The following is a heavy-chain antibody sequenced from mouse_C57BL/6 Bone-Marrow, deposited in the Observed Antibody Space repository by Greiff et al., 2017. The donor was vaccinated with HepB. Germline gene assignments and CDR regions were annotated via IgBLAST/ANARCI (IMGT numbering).Heavy chain of an antibody. D-gene: IGHD3-3*01. CDR1: GYTFTDYY. V-gene: IGHV1-76*01. Sequence: QVQLQQSGAELVRPGASVKLSCKASGYTFTDYYINWVKQRPGQGLEWIARIDTGSGNTYYNETFKGKAPLTAEKSSSTAYMQLSSLTSEDSAVYFCARGGGRDFDYWGQGTTLTVSS. CDR2: IDTGSGNT. J-gene: IGHJ2*01. CDR3: ARGGGRDFDY.